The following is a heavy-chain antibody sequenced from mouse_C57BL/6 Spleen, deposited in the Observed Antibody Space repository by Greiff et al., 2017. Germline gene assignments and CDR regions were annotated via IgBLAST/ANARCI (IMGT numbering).Heavy chain of an antibody. CDR2: IHPNSGST. D-gene: IGHD2-4*01. J-gene: IGHJ4*01. CDR1: GYTFTSYW. Sequence: QVQLQQPGAELVKPGASVKLSCKASGYTFTSYWMHWVKQRPGQGLEWIGMIHPNSGSTNYNEKFKSKATLTVDKSSSTAYMQLSSLTSEDSAVYYCARDDYDVYYAMDYWGQGTSVTVSS. V-gene: IGHV1-64*01. CDR3: ARDDYDVYYAMDY.